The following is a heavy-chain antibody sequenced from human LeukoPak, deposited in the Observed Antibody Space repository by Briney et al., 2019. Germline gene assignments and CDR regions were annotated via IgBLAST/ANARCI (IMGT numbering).Heavy chain of an antibody. CDR1: GYTFTTYG. Sequence: ASVKVSCKASGYTFTTYGISWVRQAPGQGLEWMGWISTYNGNTNYALKLQGRVTMTTDTSTSTAYMELRSLRSDDTAVYYCARDPGDRRAFDIWGQGTMVTVSS. CDR2: ISTYNGNT. CDR3: ARDPGDRRAFDI. D-gene: IGHD7-27*01. V-gene: IGHV1-18*01. J-gene: IGHJ3*02.